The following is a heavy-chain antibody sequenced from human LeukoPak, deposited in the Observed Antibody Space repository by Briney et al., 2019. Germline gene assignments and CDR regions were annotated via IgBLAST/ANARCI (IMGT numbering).Heavy chain of an antibody. Sequence: ASVKVSCKASGYTFTGYYMHWVRQAPGQGLEWMGWINPNSGGTDYAQKFQGRVTMTRDTSISTAYMELSRLRSDDTAVYYCARAMAARLHYFDYWGQGTLVTVSS. CDR3: ARAMAARLHYFDY. V-gene: IGHV1-2*02. CDR2: INPNSGGT. CDR1: GYTFTGYY. D-gene: IGHD6-6*01. J-gene: IGHJ4*02.